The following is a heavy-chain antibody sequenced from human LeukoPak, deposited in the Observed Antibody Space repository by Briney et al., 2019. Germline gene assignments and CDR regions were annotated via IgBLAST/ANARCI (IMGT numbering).Heavy chain of an antibody. V-gene: IGHV4-31*03. D-gene: IGHD6-19*01. CDR3: ARGRLARIPYFDS. CDR1: GGYISSGSHF. J-gene: IGHJ4*02. Sequence: PSETLSLTCSVFGGYISSGSHFWSWIRQLPGKGLEWLGCVDYSGTIYYNSSLEGRLTLSVDTSNNQFSLDLRSMTAADTAVYYCARGRLARIPYFDSWGQGALVAASS. CDR2: VDYSGTI.